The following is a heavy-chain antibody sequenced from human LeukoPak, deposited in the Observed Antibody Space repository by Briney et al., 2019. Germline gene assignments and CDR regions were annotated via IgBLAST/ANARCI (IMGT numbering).Heavy chain of an antibody. V-gene: IGHV4-38-2*02. J-gene: IGHJ4*02. CDR3: ARDLLPSASTS. D-gene: IGHD2-2*01. CDR2: IYHSGST. CDR1: GYSISSGYY. Sequence: SETLSLTCTVSGYSISSGYYWGWIRQPPGKGLEWIGSIYHSGSTYYNPSLKSRVTISVDTSKNQFSLKLSSVTAADTAVYYCARDLLPSASTSWGQGTLVTVSS.